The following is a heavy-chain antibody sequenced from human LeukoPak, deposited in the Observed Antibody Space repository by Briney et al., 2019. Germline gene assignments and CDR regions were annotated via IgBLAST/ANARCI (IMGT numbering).Heavy chain of an antibody. Sequence: PSETLSLTCTVSGGSISSYYWSWIRQPPGKGLEWIGYIYYSGSTNYNPSLKSRVTISVDTSKNQFSLKLSSVTAADTAVYYCASGSYGDYYGMDVWGQGTTVTVSS. J-gene: IGHJ6*02. V-gene: IGHV4-59*08. D-gene: IGHD1-26*01. CDR3: ASGSYGDYYGMDV. CDR2: IYYSGST. CDR1: GGSISSYY.